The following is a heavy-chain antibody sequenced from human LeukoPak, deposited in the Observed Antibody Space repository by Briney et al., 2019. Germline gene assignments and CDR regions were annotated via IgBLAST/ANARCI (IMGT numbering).Heavy chain of an antibody. Sequence: ASVKVSCKASGGTFSSYAISWVRQATGQGLEWMGWMNPNSGNTGYAQKFQGRVTMTRNTSISTAYLQWSGPKASDTAMYYCARLEMATITSFDYWGQGTLVTVSS. V-gene: IGHV1-8*02. D-gene: IGHD5-24*01. J-gene: IGHJ4*02. CDR1: GGTFSSYA. CDR2: MNPNSGNT. CDR3: ARLEMATITSFDY.